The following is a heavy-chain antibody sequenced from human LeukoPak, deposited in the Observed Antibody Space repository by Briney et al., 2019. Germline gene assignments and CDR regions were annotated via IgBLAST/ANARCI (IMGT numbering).Heavy chain of an antibody. CDR2: ISYDGNTK. CDR3: AKEGRAEYAFDI. J-gene: IGHJ3*02. CDR1: GFTVSSNY. V-gene: IGHV3-30*18. Sequence: GGSLRLSCADSGFTVSSNYMSWVRQAPGKGLEWVAVISYDGNTKYYADSVKGRFTISRDNSKNTLYLQMNSLRAEDTAVYYCAKEGRAEYAFDIWGQGTMVTVSS. D-gene: IGHD6-13*01.